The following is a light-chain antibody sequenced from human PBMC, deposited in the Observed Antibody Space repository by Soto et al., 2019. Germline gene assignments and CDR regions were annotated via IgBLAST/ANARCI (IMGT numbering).Light chain of an antibody. J-gene: IGKJ4*01. Sequence: IQLTQSPSSVSASVGDSVTITCRASQDIRGWLAWYQQKPGKAPTLLIYAAYILQSGVPSRFSGSGSGTDFTLTISSLQPEDFATYYCQQANTFPLTFGGGTKVEI. V-gene: IGKV1-12*01. CDR1: QDIRGW. CDR3: QQANTFPLT. CDR2: AAY.